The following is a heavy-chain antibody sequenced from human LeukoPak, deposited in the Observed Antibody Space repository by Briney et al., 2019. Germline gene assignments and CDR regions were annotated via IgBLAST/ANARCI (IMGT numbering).Heavy chain of an antibody. V-gene: IGHV1-18*01. CDR3: ARVLGFGELTIFDY. D-gene: IGHD3-10*01. J-gene: IGHJ4*02. CDR2: VSVYNGNT. CDR1: GYTFKSYG. Sequence: ASVKVSCKASGYTFKSYGISWVRQAPGQGLEWMGWVSVYNGNTNYAQKFQGRVTMTTDTSTSTAHMELRSLRSEDTAVYYCARVLGFGELTIFDYWGQGTLVTVSS.